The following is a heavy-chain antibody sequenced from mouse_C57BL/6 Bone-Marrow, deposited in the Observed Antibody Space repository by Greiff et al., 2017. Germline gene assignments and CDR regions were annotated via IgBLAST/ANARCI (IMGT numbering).Heavy chain of an antibody. CDR2: IDPSDSYT. V-gene: IGHV1-50*01. CDR3: AREGYYYGSSGGFAY. J-gene: IGHJ3*01. CDR1: GYTFTSYW. Sequence: QVQLQQSGAELVKPGASVKLSCKASGYTFTSYWMQWVKQRPGQGLEWIGEIDPSDSYTNYNQKFKGKATLTVDTSSSTAYMQLSSLTSEDSAVYYCAREGYYYGSSGGFAYWGQGTLVTVSA. D-gene: IGHD1-1*01.